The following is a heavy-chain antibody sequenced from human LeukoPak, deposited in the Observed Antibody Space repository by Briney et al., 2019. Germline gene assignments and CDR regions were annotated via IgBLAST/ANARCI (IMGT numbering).Heavy chain of an antibody. CDR2: ISGSGGST. V-gene: IGHV3-23*01. Sequence: GGSLRLSCAASGFTSSSYATCWVRPAPGGGVGWVSAISGSGGSTHYADSVKGRFTISRDNSKNTLYLQMNSLRAEDTAVYYCATLRGPYCFDYWGQGTLITVSS. CDR3: ATLRGPYCFDY. D-gene: IGHD3-10*01. J-gene: IGHJ4*02. CDR1: GFTSSSYA.